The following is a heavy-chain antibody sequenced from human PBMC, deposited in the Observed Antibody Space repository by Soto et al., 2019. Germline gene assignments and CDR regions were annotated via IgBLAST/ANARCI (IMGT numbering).Heavy chain of an antibody. Sequence: ASVKVSCKASGYTFTSYGISWVRQAPGQGLEWMGWISAYNGNTNYAQKLQGRVTMTTDTSTSTAYMELRSLRSDDTAVYYCARDRYYYDSSGFDYWGQGTLVTVSS. CDR2: ISAYNGNT. CDR1: GYTFTSYG. CDR3: ARDRYYYDSSGFDY. J-gene: IGHJ5*01. V-gene: IGHV1-18*01. D-gene: IGHD3-22*01.